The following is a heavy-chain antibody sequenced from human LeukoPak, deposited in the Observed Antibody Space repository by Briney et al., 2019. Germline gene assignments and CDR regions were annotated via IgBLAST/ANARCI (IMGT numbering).Heavy chain of an antibody. D-gene: IGHD6-13*01. Sequence: SETLSLTCAVSGGSISSSSYYWGWVRQPPGKGLEWIGRIYTSGSTNYNPSLKSRVTISVDTSKNQFSLKLSSVTAADTAVYYCAREAYSSSWYEYHAFDIWGQGTMVTVSS. CDR3: AREAYSSSWYEYHAFDI. CDR2: IYTSGST. J-gene: IGHJ3*02. CDR1: GGSISSSSYY. V-gene: IGHV4-39*07.